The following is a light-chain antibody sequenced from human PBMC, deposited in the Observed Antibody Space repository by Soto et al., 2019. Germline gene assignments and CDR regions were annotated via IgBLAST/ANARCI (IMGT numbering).Light chain of an antibody. CDR1: ESIDIY. CDR3: QQYDNWPLT. CDR2: AAS. Sequence: DIQLTQSPSSLSASVGDRVTLRCRASESIDIYLSWYQQKPGKAPKLLISAASTLQSGVPSRFSGSGSGTDFTLTISSLQSEDFAVYYCQQYDNWPLTFGGGTKVDIK. V-gene: IGKV1-39*01. J-gene: IGKJ4*01.